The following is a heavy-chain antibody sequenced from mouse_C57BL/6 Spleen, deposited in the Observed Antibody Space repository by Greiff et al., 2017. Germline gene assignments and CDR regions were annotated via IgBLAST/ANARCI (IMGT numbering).Heavy chain of an antibody. V-gene: IGHV1-26*01. Sequence: EVQLQQSGPELVKPGASVKISCKASGYTFTDYYMNWVKQSHGKSLEWIGDINPNNGGTSYNQKFKGKATLTVDKSSSTAYMELRSLTSEDSAVYYCARSRYYGPTKGYVDVWGTGTTVTVSS. J-gene: IGHJ1*03. CDR3: ARSRYYGPTKGYVDV. CDR1: GYTFTDYY. CDR2: INPNNGGT. D-gene: IGHD1-1*01.